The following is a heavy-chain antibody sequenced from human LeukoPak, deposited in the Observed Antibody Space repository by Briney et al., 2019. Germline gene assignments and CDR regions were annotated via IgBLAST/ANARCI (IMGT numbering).Heavy chain of an antibody. CDR3: ARESVGYYDSSGHSYFDY. D-gene: IGHD3-22*01. J-gene: IGHJ4*02. CDR2: ISSSSSYI. V-gene: IGHV3-21*01. Sequence: GGSLRLSCAASGFTFSSYSVNWVRQAPGKGLEWVSSISSSSSYIYYADSVKGRFTISRDNSKNTLYLQMNSLRAEDTAVYYCARESVGYYDSSGHSYFDYWGQGTLVTVSS. CDR1: GFTFSSYS.